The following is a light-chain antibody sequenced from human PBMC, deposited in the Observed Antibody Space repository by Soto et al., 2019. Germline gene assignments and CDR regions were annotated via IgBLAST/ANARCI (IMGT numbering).Light chain of an antibody. CDR1: SSDVGSYHL. CDR2: EVS. J-gene: IGLJ2*01. Sequence: QSALTQPASVSGSPGQSITISCTGTSSDVGSYHLVSWYQQHPGKAPKLMIYEVSTRPSGVSNRFSGSKSGNTASLTISGLQAEDEADYYCCSYAGSSTVVFGGGTKVTVL. V-gene: IGLV2-23*02. CDR3: CSYAGSSTVV.